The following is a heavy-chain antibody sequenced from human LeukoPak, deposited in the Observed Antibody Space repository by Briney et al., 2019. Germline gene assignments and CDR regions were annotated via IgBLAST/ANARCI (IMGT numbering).Heavy chain of an antibody. CDR2: ISGSGGST. J-gene: IGHJ4*02. CDR1: GFTFSSYA. D-gene: IGHD1-26*01. Sequence: PGGSLRLSCAASGFTFSSYAMSWVRQAPGKGLEWVSAISGSGGSTYYADSVKGRFTISRDNAKNSLYLQMNSLRAEDTAVYYCARDLMSGSYPIGDYWGQGTLVTVSS. V-gene: IGHV3-23*01. CDR3: ARDLMSGSYPIGDY.